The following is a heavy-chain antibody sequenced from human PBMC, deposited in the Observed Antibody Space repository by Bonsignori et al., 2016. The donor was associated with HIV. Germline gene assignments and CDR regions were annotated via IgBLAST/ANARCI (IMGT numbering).Heavy chain of an antibody. V-gene: IGHV4-59*01. CDR1: GGSISTYY. J-gene: IGHJ4*02. D-gene: IGHD6-13*01. CDR2: IYYTGSI. CDR3: ERGPYGSSWFNVDY. Sequence: SETLSLTCTVSGGSISTYYWSWIRQPPGKGLEWIVFIYYTGSINYNPSLKSRVTISVDTSNNQFSLNLSSVTAADTAVYYCERGPYGSSWFNVDYWGQGTLVTVSS.